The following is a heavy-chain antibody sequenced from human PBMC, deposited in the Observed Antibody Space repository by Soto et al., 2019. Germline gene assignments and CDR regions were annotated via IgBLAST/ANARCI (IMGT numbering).Heavy chain of an antibody. D-gene: IGHD2-21*01. CDR2: ISWNSESI. V-gene: IGHV3-9*01. CDR1: GFTFDDYA. Sequence: GGSLRLSCAASGFTFDDYAMHWVRQAPGKGLEWVSGISWNSESIDYADSVKGRFTISRDNAKNSLYLQMNSLRAEDTALYYCEKGEKNWVDAFDIWGQGTMVTVSS. J-gene: IGHJ3*02. CDR3: EKGEKNWVDAFDI.